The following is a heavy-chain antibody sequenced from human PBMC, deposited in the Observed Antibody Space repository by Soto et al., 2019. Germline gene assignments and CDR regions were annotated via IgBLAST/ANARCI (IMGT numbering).Heavy chain of an antibody. Sequence: GGSLRLSCAASGFTFSSYWMSWVRQAPGKGLEWVANIKQDGSEKYYVDSVKGRFTISRDNAKNSLFLQMNSLRADDTAAYYCASGPVLLWFGEPHGAFDIWGQGTMVTVSS. J-gene: IGHJ3*02. CDR1: GFTFSSYW. D-gene: IGHD3-10*01. CDR2: IKQDGSEK. CDR3: ASGPVLLWFGEPHGAFDI. V-gene: IGHV3-7*01.